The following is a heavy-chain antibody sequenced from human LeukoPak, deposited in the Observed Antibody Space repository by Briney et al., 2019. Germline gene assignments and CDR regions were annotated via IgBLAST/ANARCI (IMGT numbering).Heavy chain of an antibody. CDR2: INPNSGGT. V-gene: IGHV1-2*02. CDR1: GYTFTGYY. J-gene: IGHJ4*02. D-gene: IGHD3-10*01. CDR3: ARPRALLWFEENSFDY. Sequence: ASVKVSCKASGYTFTGYYMHWVRQAPGQGLEWMGWINPNSGGTNYAQKFQGRVTMTRDTSISTAYMELSRLRSDDTAVYYCARPRALLWFEENSFDYWGQGTLVTVSS.